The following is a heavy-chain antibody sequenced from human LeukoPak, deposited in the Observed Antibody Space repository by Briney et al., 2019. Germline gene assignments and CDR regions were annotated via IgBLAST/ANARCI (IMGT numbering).Heavy chain of an antibody. Sequence: GGSLRLSCSASGFTFSAYAMYWVRQAPGKGLEYVSGISSNGGSSFYADSVKGRFTISRDNSKNTLYLQMNSLRAEDTAVYYCARTPMFYFYGMDVWGRGTTVTVSS. D-gene: IGHD2-15*01. CDR2: ISSNGGSS. CDR3: ARTPMFYFYGMDV. CDR1: GFTFSAYA. J-gene: IGHJ6*02. V-gene: IGHV3-64*04.